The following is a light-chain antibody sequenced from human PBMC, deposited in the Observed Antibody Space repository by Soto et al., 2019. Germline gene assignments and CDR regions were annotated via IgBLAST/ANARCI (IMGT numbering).Light chain of an antibody. V-gene: IGLV2-14*01. CDR2: EVS. CDR1: SSDVGSYNY. CDR3: SSDTSSSTL. Sequence: QSALTQPASVSGSPGQSITISCTGTSSDVGSYNYVSWYQQHPGKAPKLMIYEVSDRPSGISSRFSGSKSGNTASLTISGLQTEDEADYYCSSDTSSSTLFGTGTKVTV. J-gene: IGLJ1*01.